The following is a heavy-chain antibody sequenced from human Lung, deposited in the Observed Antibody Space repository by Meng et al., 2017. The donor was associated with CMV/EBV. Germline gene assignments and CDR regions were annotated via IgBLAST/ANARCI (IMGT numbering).Heavy chain of an antibody. CDR1: GGSFSGYY. CDR3: ARGGFTYDFWSGYDCED. Sequence: SETLSLXXAVYGGSFSGYYWSWIRQPPGKGLEWIGEINHSGSTNYNPSLKSRVTISVDTSKNQFSLKLSSVTAADTAVYYCARGGFTYDFWSGYDCEDWGQG. CDR2: INHSGST. D-gene: IGHD3-3*01. J-gene: IGHJ4*02. V-gene: IGHV4-34*01.